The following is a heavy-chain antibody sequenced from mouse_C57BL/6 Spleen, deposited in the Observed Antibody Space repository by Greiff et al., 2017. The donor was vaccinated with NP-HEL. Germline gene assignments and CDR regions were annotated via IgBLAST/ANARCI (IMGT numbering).Heavy chain of an antibody. CDR3: ARERGSSYKGDAMDY. CDR1: GFTFSSYG. V-gene: IGHV5-6*02. Sequence: EVKLVESGGDLVKPGGSLKLSCAASGFTFSSYGMSWVRQTPDKRLEWVATISSGGSYTYYPDSLKGRFTISRDNAKNTLYLQMSSLKSEDTAMYYCARERGSSYKGDAMDYWGQGTSVTVSS. D-gene: IGHD1-1*01. J-gene: IGHJ4*01. CDR2: ISSGGSYT.